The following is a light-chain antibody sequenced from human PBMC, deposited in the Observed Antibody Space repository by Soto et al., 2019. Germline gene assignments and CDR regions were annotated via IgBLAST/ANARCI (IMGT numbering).Light chain of an antibody. CDR1: NIGTKS. CDR2: RDN. CDR3: QVWDSSTVV. J-gene: IGLJ2*01. V-gene: IGLV3-9*01. Sequence: SYELTQPLSVSVALGQTARITCGGKNIGTKSVHWYQQKPGQAPVLVIYRDNNRPSGIPERFSGSNSGNTATLTISRAQAGDEADYSCQVWDSSTVVFGGGTKLTVL.